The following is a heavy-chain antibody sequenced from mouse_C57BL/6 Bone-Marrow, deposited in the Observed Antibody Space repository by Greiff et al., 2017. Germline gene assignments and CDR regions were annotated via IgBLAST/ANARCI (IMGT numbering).Heavy chain of an antibody. CDR3: ASHYDYHYAMDY. Sequence: QVQLQQPGAELVKPGASVKLSCKASGYTFTSYWMHWVKQRPGQGLEWIGMIHPNSGSTNYNEKFKSKATLTVDKSSSTAYMQLSSLTSEDCAVDCWASHYDYHYAMDYWGQGTSVTVSS. J-gene: IGHJ4*01. CDR2: IHPNSGST. V-gene: IGHV1-64*01. D-gene: IGHD2-4*01. CDR1: GYTFTSYW.